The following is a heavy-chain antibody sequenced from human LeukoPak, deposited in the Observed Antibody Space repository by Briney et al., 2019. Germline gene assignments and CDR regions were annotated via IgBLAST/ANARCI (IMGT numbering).Heavy chain of an antibody. V-gene: IGHV3-11*01. CDR2: ISSSGSTI. J-gene: IGHJ4*02. Sequence: GGSLRLSCTASGFTFSDYYMSWIRQAPGKGLEWVSYISSSGSTIYYADSVKGRFTISRDNAKNSLYLQMNSLRAEDTAVYYCARVRYSSSWYYFDYWGQGTLVTVSS. CDR1: GFTFSDYY. D-gene: IGHD6-13*01. CDR3: ARVRYSSSWYYFDY.